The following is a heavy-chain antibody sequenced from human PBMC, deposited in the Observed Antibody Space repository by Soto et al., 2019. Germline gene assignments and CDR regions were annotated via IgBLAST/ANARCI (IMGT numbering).Heavy chain of an antibody. CDR2: INQDGSES. D-gene: IGHD3-3*01. V-gene: IGHV3-7*01. CDR1: GFTFSTYW. Sequence: GGSLRLSCAAPGFTFSTYWMTWVRQAPGKWLEWVANINQDGSESYYVDSVKGRFTISRDNAKNSLYLQMNSLRAEDTAVYYCARDVEKRNFYECWCGPLHWGQGTLVTVSS. CDR3: ARDVEKRNFYECWCGPLH. J-gene: IGHJ4*02.